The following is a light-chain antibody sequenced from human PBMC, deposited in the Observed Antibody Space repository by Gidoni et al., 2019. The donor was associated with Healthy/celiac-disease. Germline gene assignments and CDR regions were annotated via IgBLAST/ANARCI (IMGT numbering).Light chain of an antibody. Sequence: AIRMTQSPSSLSASTGDRVTITCRASQGISSYLAWYQQKPGKAPKLLIYAASTLQSGVPSRFSGIGSGTDFTLTISCLQSKDLATYYCQQYYSYPRTFGQGTKVEIK. J-gene: IGKJ1*01. CDR3: QQYYSYPRT. CDR1: QGISSY. V-gene: IGKV1-8*01. CDR2: AAS.